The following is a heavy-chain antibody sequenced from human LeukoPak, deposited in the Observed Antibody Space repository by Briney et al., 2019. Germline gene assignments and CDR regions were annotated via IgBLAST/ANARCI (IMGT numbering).Heavy chain of an antibody. CDR3: ARGQGDFWSGLYYMDV. J-gene: IGHJ6*03. Sequence: ASVKVSCKASGGTFSSYAISWVRQAPGQGLEWMGGIIPIFGTANYAQKFQGRVTITADESTSTAYMELSSLRSEDTAVYYCARGQGDFWSGLYYMDVWGKGTTVTVSS. V-gene: IGHV1-69*13. D-gene: IGHD3-3*01. CDR2: IIPIFGTA. CDR1: GGTFSSYA.